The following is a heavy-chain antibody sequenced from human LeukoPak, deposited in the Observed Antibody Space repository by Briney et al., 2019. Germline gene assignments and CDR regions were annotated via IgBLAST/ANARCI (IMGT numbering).Heavy chain of an antibody. J-gene: IGHJ4*02. V-gene: IGHV3-7*01. Sequence: PGGSLRLSCAASGFNFNTYWMSWVRQAPGKGLEWVANIKQDGSEKFYGDSMKGRFTISRDNSKNSLYLQVNSLRVEDTAVYYCAKSPGGYSGPFGDWGQGTLVTVSS. CDR3: AKSPGGYSGPFGD. CDR1: GFNFNTYW. D-gene: IGHD5-12*01. CDR2: IKQDGSEK.